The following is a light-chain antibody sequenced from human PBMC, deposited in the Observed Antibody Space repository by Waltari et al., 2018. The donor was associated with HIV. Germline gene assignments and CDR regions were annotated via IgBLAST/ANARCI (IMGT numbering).Light chain of an antibody. CDR1: QNISTW. CDR3: QHPIKT. CDR2: RAS. Sequence: DIQMTQSPSTLSASVGDRVTITCRASQNISTWLAWYQQKPGKAPKLLIYRASNLESGVPARFSCSGSGTEFTLTISSLQPDDLATYYCQHPIKTFGPGTKVEIK. V-gene: IGKV1-5*03. J-gene: IGKJ3*01.